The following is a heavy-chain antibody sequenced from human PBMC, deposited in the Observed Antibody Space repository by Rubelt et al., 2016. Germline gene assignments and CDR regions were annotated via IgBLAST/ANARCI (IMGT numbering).Heavy chain of an antibody. Sequence: QVQLQQWGAGLLKPSETLSLTCAVYGGSFSGYYWSWIRQPPGKGLEWIGEINHSGSTNYNPSLKSRVAISVDTAKNQFALKRSSVTAAETAVYYCARRELGGSYLGWGQGTLVTVSS. CDR2: INHSGST. CDR1: GGSFSGYY. V-gene: IGHV4-34*01. D-gene: IGHD1-26*01. J-gene: IGHJ4*02. CDR3: ARRELGGSYLG.